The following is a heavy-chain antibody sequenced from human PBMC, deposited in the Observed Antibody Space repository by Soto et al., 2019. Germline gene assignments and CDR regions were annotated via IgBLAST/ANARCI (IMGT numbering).Heavy chain of an antibody. CDR2: IYYSGNS. D-gene: IGHD2-2*01. Sequence: SETLSLTCTVSGGSISSGGFYWGWIRQPPGKGLEWIGYIYYSGNSYFNLSLKSRVILSVDTSKNQFSLNLSSVTAADTAVYYCVSYCSTTKCPFDYWGQGALVTVSS. CDR3: VSYCSTTKCPFDY. CDR1: GGSISSGGFY. V-gene: IGHV4-30-4*01. J-gene: IGHJ4*02.